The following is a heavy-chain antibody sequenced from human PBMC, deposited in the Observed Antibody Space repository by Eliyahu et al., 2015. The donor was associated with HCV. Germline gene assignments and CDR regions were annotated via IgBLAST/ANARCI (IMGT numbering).Heavy chain of an antibody. CDR2: MNPNSGNT. Sequence: QVQLVQSGAEVKKPGASVKVSCKASGYTFTSYDINWVRQATGQGLEWMGWMNPNSGNTGYAQKFQGRVTMTRNTSISTAYMELSSLRSEDTAVYYCARDPREPKWELRPNAFDIWGQGTMVTVSS. CDR3: ARDPREPKWELRPNAFDI. V-gene: IGHV1-8*01. CDR1: GYTFTSYD. D-gene: IGHD1-26*01. J-gene: IGHJ3*02.